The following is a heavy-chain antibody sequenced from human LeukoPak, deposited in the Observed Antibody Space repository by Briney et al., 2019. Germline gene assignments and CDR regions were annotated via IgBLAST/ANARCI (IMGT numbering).Heavy chain of an antibody. D-gene: IGHD6-6*01. CDR1: GFTFSSYA. Sequence: PGGSVRLSCAASGFTFSSYAMSWVRQVPGKGLEWVSFISGSGDNTYYADSVKGRFIISRDNSKNMLYLQMNSLRAEDTAVYYCAKWKYSNSGIDDYWGQGTLVTVSS. V-gene: IGHV3-23*01. CDR3: AKWKYSNSGIDDY. CDR2: ISGSGDNT. J-gene: IGHJ4*02.